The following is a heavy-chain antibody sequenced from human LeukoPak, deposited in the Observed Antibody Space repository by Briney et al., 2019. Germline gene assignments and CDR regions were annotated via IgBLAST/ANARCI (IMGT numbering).Heavy chain of an antibody. CDR1: GGSFTTYS. V-gene: IGHV4-59*06. D-gene: IGHD2-8*02. CDR3: ARLHSGGKGAYNWFDP. CDR2: IYYSGST. J-gene: IGHJ5*02. Sequence: SETLSLTCTVSGGSFTTYSWSWIRQHPGKGLEWIGYIYYSGSTYYNPSLKSRVTISVDTSKNQFSLKLSSVTAADTAVYYCARLHSGGKGAYNWFDPWGQGTLVTVSS.